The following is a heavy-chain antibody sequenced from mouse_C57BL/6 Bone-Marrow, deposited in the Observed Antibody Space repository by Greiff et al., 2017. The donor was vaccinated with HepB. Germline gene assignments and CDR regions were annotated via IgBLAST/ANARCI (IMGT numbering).Heavy chain of an antibody. CDR3: ARSVYYYGSSRYWYFDV. Sequence: VMLVESGAELVRPGTSVKVSCKASGYAFTNYLIEWVKQRPGQGLEWIGVINPGSGGTNYNEKFKGKATLTADKSSSTAYMQLSSLTSEDSAVYFCARSVYYYGSSRYWYFDVWGTGTTVTVSS. D-gene: IGHD1-1*01. CDR1: GYAFTNYL. CDR2: INPGSGGT. J-gene: IGHJ1*03. V-gene: IGHV1-54*01.